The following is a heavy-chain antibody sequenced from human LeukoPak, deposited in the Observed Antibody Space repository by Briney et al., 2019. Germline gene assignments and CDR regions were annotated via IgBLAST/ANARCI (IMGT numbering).Heavy chain of an antibody. D-gene: IGHD6-13*01. CDR2: INHSGST. Sequence: SETLSLTCAVYGGSFSGYYWSWLRQPPGKGLEWIGEINHSGSTNYNPSLKSRVTISVDTSKNQFSLKLSSVTAADTAVYYCAGGSIAAAGTSLDYWGQGTLVTVSS. J-gene: IGHJ4*02. V-gene: IGHV4-34*01. CDR1: GGSFSGYY. CDR3: AGGSIAAAGTSLDY.